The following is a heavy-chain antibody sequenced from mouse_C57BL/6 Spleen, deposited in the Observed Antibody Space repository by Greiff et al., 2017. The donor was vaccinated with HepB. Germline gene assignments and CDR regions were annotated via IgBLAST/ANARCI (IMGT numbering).Heavy chain of an antibody. D-gene: IGHD2-1*01. Sequence: VQLVESGPGLVAPSQSLSITCTVSGFSFTSYAISWVRQPPGKGLEWLGVIWTGGGTNYNSALKSRLSISKDNSKSQVFLKMNSLQTDDTARYYCARNPIYYGKGGYFDVWGTGTTVTVSS. CDR1: GFSFTSYA. CDR2: IWTGGGT. V-gene: IGHV2-9-1*01. CDR3: ARNPIYYGKGGYFDV. J-gene: IGHJ1*03.